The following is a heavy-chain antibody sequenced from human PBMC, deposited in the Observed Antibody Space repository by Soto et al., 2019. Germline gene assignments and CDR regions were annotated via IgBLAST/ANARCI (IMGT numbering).Heavy chain of an antibody. CDR2: IYHSGST. Sequence: SETLSLTCAVSGYSISSGYYWGWIRQPPGKGLEWIGSIYHSGSTYYNPSLKSRVTISVDTSKNQFSLKLSSVTAADTAVYYCARSTLEKNYYYYCMDVWGQGTTVTVSS. J-gene: IGHJ6*02. CDR1: GYSISSGYY. V-gene: IGHV4-38-2*01. CDR3: ARSTLEKNYYYYCMDV.